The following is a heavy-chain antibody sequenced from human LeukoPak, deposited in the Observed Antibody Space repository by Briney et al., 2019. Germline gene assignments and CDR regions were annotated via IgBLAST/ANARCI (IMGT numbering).Heavy chain of an antibody. CDR1: VYAYTSYY. CDR2: ISPSGART. V-gene: IGHV1-46*01. Sequence: SVKVSFKASVYAYTSYYSHCGRRSRGQPREWMGMISPSGARTPYAHNSKGRVTMNRDMPTSTVYMEMSSLKSEDTAVYYSVRGSSRSPRDDFDIWGQGTMVTASS. CDR3: VRGSSRSPRDDFDI. J-gene: IGHJ3*02.